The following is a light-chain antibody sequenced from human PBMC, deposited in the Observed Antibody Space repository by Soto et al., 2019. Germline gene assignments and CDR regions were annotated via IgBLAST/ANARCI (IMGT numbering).Light chain of an antibody. Sequence: EIVMTQSPATLSVSPGERATLSCRASQSVSRNLAWYQQKPGQGPRLLIYGASTRATVIPARFSGSGSGTEFTLTISSLQSEDFAVYYCQHYDNWPVPFGQGTKLEIK. CDR3: QHYDNWPVP. J-gene: IGKJ2*01. V-gene: IGKV3-15*01. CDR2: GAS. CDR1: QSVSRN.